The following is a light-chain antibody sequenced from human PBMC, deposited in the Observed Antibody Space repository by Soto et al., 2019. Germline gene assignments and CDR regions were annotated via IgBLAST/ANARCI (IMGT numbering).Light chain of an antibody. V-gene: IGKV3-11*01. CDR1: QSVSSY. Sequence: EIVLTQSPATLSLSPGERATLSCRASQSVSSYLAWYKKKPGQAPRLLIYDASNRATGIPARFSGSGSGKDFTFTFSSLEPEDFAVYYCQQRSNWSWTFGQGTKVDIK. J-gene: IGKJ1*01. CDR3: QQRSNWSWT. CDR2: DAS.